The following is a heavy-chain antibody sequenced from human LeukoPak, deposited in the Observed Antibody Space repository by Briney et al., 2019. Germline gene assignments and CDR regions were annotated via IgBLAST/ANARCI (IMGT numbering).Heavy chain of an antibody. CDR3: ARGPDYDFWSGYYPRGRFQH. V-gene: IGHV1-2*02. Sequence: ASVKVSCKASGYTFTGYYMHWVRQAPGQGLEWMGWINPNSGGTNYAQKFQGRVTMTRDTSISTAYMELSRLRCDDTAVYYCARGPDYDFWSGYYPRGRFQHWGQGTLVTVSS. J-gene: IGHJ1*01. CDR1: GYTFTGYY. CDR2: INPNSGGT. D-gene: IGHD3-3*01.